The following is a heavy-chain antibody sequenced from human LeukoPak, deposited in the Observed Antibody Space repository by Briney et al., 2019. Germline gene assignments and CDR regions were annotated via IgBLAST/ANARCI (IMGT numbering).Heavy chain of an antibody. J-gene: IGHJ4*02. Sequence: SETLSLTCAVYGGSFSGYYWSWIRQPPGKGLEWIGEINHSGSTNYNPSLKSRVTISVDTSKNQFSLKLNSVTAADTAVYYCARGVSIAALKPFDYWGQGTLVTVSS. CDR3: ARGVSIAALKPFDY. CDR2: INHSGST. CDR1: GGSFSGYY. V-gene: IGHV4-34*01. D-gene: IGHD6-6*01.